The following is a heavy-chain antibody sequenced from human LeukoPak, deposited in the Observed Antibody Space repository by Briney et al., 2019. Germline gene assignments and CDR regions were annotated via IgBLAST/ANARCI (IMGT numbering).Heavy chain of an antibody. CDR1: GYTFTGYY. V-gene: IGHV1-69*05. J-gene: IGHJ4*02. CDR2: IIPIFGTA. Sequence: SVKVSCKASGYTFTGYYMHWVRQAPGQGLEWMGWIIPIFGTANYAQKFQGRVTITTDESTSTAYMELSSLRSEDTAVYYCAVTYYYGSGRRRMGFYFDYWGQGTLVTVSS. D-gene: IGHD3-10*01. CDR3: AVTYYYGSGRRRMGFYFDY.